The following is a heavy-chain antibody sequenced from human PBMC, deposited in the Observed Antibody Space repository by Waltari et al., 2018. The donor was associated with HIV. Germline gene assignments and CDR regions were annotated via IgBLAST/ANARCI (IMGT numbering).Heavy chain of an antibody. D-gene: IGHD1-26*01. Sequence: QVQLVESGGGVVQPGRSLRLSCEASGFTFSDHGMHWVRQAPDKGLEWVAVISYDGSQKYYADSVRGRFTVSRDNSKNTLYVLMNSLRPEDTAVYYCARDHVGGSTSLFAFDLWGQGTKVTVSS. V-gene: IGHV3-30*03. CDR2: ISYDGSQK. CDR1: GFTFSDHG. CDR3: ARDHVGGSTSLFAFDL. J-gene: IGHJ3*01.